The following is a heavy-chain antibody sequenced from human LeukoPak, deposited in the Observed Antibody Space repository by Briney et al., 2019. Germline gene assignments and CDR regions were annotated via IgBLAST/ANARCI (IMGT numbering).Heavy chain of an antibody. CDR3: AKEPPHYYYDSSGYYSP. CDR1: GFTFSSYT. J-gene: IGHJ5*02. Sequence: GGSLRLSCAASGFTFSSYTMSWVRQAPGKGLEWVSAISHTSEYTYHADSVKGRFTISRDNSKNTLYLQMNSLRAEDTAVYYCAKEPPHYYYDSSGYYSPWGQGTLVTVSS. D-gene: IGHD3-22*01. V-gene: IGHV3-23*01. CDR2: ISHTSEYT.